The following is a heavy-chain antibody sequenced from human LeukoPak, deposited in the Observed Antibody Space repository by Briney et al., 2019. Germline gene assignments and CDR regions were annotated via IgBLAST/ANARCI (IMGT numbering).Heavy chain of an antibody. CDR2: IYTSGST. CDR1: GRSISSGSYY. V-gene: IGHV4-61*02. Sequence: SETLSLTCTVSGRSISSGSYYWSWIRQPAGKGLEWIGRIYTSGSTNYNPSLKSRVTISVDTSKNQFSLKLSSVTAADTAVYYCAGLRYFDWLPRAYYYGMDVWGQGTTVTVSS. J-gene: IGHJ6*02. D-gene: IGHD3-9*01. CDR3: AGLRYFDWLPRAYYYGMDV.